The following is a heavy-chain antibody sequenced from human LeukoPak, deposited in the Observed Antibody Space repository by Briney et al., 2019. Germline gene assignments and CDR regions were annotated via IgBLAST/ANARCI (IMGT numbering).Heavy chain of an antibody. CDR1: GFTFGDYY. CDR2: ISYDGSNK. V-gene: IGHV3-30*03. Sequence: GGSLRLSCAASGFTFGDYYMNWIRQAPGKGLEWVAVISYDGSNKYYADSVKGRFTISRDNSKNTLYLQMNSLRAEDTAVYYCARWIQLWLRENDAFDIWGQGTMVTVSS. CDR3: ARWIQLWLRENDAFDI. D-gene: IGHD5-18*01. J-gene: IGHJ3*02.